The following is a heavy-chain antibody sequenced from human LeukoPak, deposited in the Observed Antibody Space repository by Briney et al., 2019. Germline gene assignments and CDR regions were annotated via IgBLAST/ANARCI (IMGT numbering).Heavy chain of an antibody. CDR2: ISYIGST. CDR1: DDSFSSHY. CDR3: ARDLVTVTKGFDI. V-gene: IGHV4-59*11. D-gene: IGHD4-17*01. J-gene: IGHJ3*02. Sequence: SETLSLTCAVSDDSFSSHYWTWIRQPPGKGLEWIGYISYIGSTNYNPSLKSRVTISIDTSRNQFSLRLSSVTAADTAVYHCARDLVTVTKGFDIWGQGTMVSVSS.